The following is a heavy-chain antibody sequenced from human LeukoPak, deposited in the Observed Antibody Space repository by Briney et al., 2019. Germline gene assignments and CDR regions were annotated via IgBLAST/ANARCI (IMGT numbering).Heavy chain of an antibody. CDR1: GFTFSSYE. Sequence: NPGGSLRLSCAASGFTFSSYEMNWVRQAPGKGLEWVGRIKSKTDGGTTDYAAPVKGRFTISRDDSKKTLYLQMNSLKPEDTAVYYCTTDPPGGAFGIVGATTIRRGAFDIWGQGTMVTVSS. V-gene: IGHV3-15*01. CDR2: IKSKTDGGTT. CDR3: TTDPPGGAFGIVGATTIRRGAFDI. D-gene: IGHD1-26*01. J-gene: IGHJ3*02.